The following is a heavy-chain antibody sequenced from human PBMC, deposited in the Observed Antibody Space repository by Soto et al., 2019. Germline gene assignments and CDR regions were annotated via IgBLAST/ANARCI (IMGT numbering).Heavy chain of an antibody. CDR1: GISFSNAW. CDR2: IRSKTDGETT. V-gene: IGHV3-15*01. Sequence: NPGGSLRLSCAASGISFSNAWMNWVRQAPGKGLEYIGRIRSKTDGETTEYAAPVEGRFTVSRDDSKNTLYLQMSGLKTEDTAVYYCTTTRPGTNVFDNWGQGTLVTVSS. D-gene: IGHD1-1*01. J-gene: IGHJ3*02. CDR3: TTTRPGTNVFDN.